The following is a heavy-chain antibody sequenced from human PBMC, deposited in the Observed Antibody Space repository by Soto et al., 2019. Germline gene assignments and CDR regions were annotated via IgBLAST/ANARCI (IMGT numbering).Heavy chain of an antibody. CDR2: IWYDASKQ. D-gene: IGHD2-15*01. Sequence: GGSLRLSXETSGFSFSVYGMHWVRQAPGKGLEWVAVIWYDASKQFYAASVEGRFTISRDNSKAILYLQMNSLRAEDTAVYYCAAWAEGATEVHWGQGTLVTVSS. CDR3: AAWAEGATEVH. V-gene: IGHV3-33*01. J-gene: IGHJ4*02. CDR1: GFSFSVYG.